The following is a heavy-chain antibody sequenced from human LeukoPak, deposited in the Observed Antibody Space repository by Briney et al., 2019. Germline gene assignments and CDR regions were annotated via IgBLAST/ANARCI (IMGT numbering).Heavy chain of an antibody. CDR3: ARGSIGGYNWFDP. V-gene: IGHV4-59*01. D-gene: IGHD3-16*01. J-gene: IGHJ5*02. CDR2: IHYSGST. CDR1: GGSISSYY. Sequence: SETLSLTCTVSGGSISSYYWSRIRQSPGKGLEWIGYIHYSGSTNYNPSLKSRVTISVDTSKNQFSLRLNSVTAADTALYYCARGSIGGYNWFDPWGQGTLVIVSS.